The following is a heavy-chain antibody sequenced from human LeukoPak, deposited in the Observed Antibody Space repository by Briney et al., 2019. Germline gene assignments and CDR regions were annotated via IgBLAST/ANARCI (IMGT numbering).Heavy chain of an antibody. CDR3: ARDGFYYYGVDV. D-gene: IGHD5-12*01. V-gene: IGHV4-59*01. CDR2: IYDSVST. CDR1: GGSLRNYY. J-gene: IGHJ6*02. Sequence: SETLSLTCIVSGGSLRNYYWNWLRQTPRKGLEWIGYIYDSVSTNYNPSLKSRVTISVDTSKNQVSLKLSSVTAADTAVYYCARDGFYYYGVDVWGQGTTVTVSS.